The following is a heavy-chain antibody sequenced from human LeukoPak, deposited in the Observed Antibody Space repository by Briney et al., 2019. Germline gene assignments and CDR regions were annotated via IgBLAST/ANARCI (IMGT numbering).Heavy chain of an antibody. V-gene: IGHV3-53*01. Sequence: GGSLRLSCAASGFTVSSNYMSWVRQAPGKGLEWVSVIYSCGSTYYADSVKGRFTISRDNSKNTLYLQMNSLRAEDTAVYYCAKDMERWLQPDTFDIWGQGTMVTVSS. CDR2: IYSCGST. CDR1: GFTVSSNY. CDR3: AKDMERWLQPDTFDI. J-gene: IGHJ3*02. D-gene: IGHD5-24*01.